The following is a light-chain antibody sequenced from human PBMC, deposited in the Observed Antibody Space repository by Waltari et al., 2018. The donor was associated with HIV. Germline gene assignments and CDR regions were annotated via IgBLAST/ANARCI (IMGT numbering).Light chain of an antibody. CDR3: CSYANTYVV. Sequence: QSALTQPRSVSGSPRQSMTISCNGTSSAVGGYTHVSWYQQHPGKAPKLLLYDVTKRPAGVPDRFSGSKSGNTASLTISGLQVEDEADYFCCSYANTYVVFGGGTELTVL. CDR1: SSAVGGYTH. CDR2: DVT. V-gene: IGLV2-11*01. J-gene: IGLJ2*01.